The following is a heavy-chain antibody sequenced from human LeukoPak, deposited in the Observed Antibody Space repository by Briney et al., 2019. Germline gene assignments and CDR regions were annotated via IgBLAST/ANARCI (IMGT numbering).Heavy chain of an antibody. D-gene: IGHD3-3*02. CDR1: GFTVSSNY. CDR3: GGGGAIFLNWCVP. J-gene: IGHJ5*02. V-gene: IGHV3-53*01. Sequence: GGSLRLSCAASGFTVSSNYMSWVRKAPGKGPEWDSVIYSGGSTYYADSAKGRFTISRDNYKNTLCIQMNSLRVEYKAGDDCGGGGAIFLNWCVPWVQVRLVTVSS. CDR2: IYSGGST.